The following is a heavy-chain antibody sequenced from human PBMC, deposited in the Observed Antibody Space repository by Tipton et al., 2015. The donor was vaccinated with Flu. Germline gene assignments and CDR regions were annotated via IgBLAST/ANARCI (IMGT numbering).Heavy chain of an antibody. J-gene: IGHJ4*02. D-gene: IGHD5-12*01. CDR1: GFTFSSYS. CDR3: TRNSGYDPRKIDY. CDR2: IRSKAYGGTT. V-gene: IGHV3-49*04. Sequence: SLRLSCAASGFTFSSYSMNWVRQAPGKGLEWVGFIRSKAYGGTTEYAASVKGRFTISRDDSKSIAYLQMNSLKTEDTAVYYCTRNSGYDPRKIDYWGQGTLVTVSS.